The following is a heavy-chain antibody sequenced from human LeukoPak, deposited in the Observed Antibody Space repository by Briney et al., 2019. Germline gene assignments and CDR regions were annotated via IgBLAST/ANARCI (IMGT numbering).Heavy chain of an antibody. CDR2: VYCGGST. V-gene: IGHV4-59*08. CDR1: GHPIKSYH. D-gene: IGHD6-6*01. CDR3: ARRPGGTSHFDY. J-gene: IGHJ4*02. Sequence: PSDPQTLICTLSGHPIKSYHWSWLRHPPGKGLEWIGYVYCGGSTDYNPSVKSRVTISVDTSKKQFSLKLSSVTAADTAVYYCARRPGGTSHFDYWGQGTLVTVSS.